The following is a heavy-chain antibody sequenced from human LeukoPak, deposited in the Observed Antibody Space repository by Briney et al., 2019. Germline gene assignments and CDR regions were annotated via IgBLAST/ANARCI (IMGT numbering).Heavy chain of an antibody. J-gene: IGHJ4*02. D-gene: IGHD6-13*01. CDR2: ISSSGSTI. V-gene: IGHV3-48*03. CDR1: GFTFSSYE. Sequence: GGSLRLSCAASGFTFSSYEMNWVRQAPGKGLEWVSYISSSGSTIYYADSVKGRFTISRDNAKNSLYLQMNSLRAEDTAVYYCAKGGSSWSEIDYWGQGTLVTVSS. CDR3: AKGGSSWSEIDY.